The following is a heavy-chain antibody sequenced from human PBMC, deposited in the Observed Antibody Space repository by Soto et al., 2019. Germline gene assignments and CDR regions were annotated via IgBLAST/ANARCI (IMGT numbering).Heavy chain of an antibody. CDR2: IYSGGAT. J-gene: IGHJ4*02. Sequence: GGSLRLSCAASGFSVSSSHMIWVRQAPGKGLEWVSVIYSGGATYHAVSVKGRFTISRDRSKNTVYLQMDSLRTEDTAVYHCAKLGPYGSESYSFRYNWIDYWGQGTLVTVSS. CDR1: GFSVSSSH. CDR3: AKLGPYGSESYSFRYNWIDY. D-gene: IGHD3-10*01. V-gene: IGHV3-53*01.